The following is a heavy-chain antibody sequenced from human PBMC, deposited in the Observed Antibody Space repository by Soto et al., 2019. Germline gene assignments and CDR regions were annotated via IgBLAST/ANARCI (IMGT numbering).Heavy chain of an antibody. CDR1: GGSISSYY. D-gene: IGHD5-12*01. V-gene: IGHV4-59*01. Sequence: QVQLQESGPGLVKPSETLSLTCTVSGGSISSYYWSWIRQPPGKGLEWIGYIYYSGSTNYNPSLKSRVTISVDTSKNQFSLKLSSVTTADTAVYYCARSGRVGYNYAYWGQGTLVTVSS. CDR2: IYYSGST. CDR3: ARSGRVGYNYAY. J-gene: IGHJ4*02.